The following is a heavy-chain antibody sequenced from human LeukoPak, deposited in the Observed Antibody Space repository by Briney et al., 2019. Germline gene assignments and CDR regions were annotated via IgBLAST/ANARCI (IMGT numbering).Heavy chain of an antibody. D-gene: IGHD6-19*01. J-gene: IGHJ3*01. Sequence: PGGSLRLSCTFSGFTFSSYAMTWVRQAPGEGPEWFSAISSSGSSTYYADSVKGRFTISRDNSKNTLYLQVNSLGAEDTALYYCAKDWRSGGWYPFFDLWGQGTMVTVS. CDR1: GFTFSSYA. CDR3: AKDWRSGGWYPFFDL. V-gene: IGHV3-23*01. CDR2: ISSSGSST.